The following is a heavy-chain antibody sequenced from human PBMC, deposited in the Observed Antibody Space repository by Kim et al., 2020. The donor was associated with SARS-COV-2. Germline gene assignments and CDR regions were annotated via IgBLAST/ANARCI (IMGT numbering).Heavy chain of an antibody. V-gene: IGHV4-34*01. CDR3: ARGGGSSGWYRTYYFHY. J-gene: IGHJ4*01. CDR2: INHSGST. D-gene: IGHD6-19*01. CDR1: GGSFSGYY. Sequence: SETLSLTCAVYGGSFSGYYWSWIRQPPGKGLEWIGEINHSGSTNYNPSLKSRVTISVDTSKNQFSLKLSSVTAADTAVYYCARGGGSSGWYRTYYFHYWG.